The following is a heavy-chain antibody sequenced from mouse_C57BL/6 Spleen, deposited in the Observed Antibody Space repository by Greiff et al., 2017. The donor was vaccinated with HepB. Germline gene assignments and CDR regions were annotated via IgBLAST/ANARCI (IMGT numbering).Heavy chain of an antibody. J-gene: IGHJ2*01. Sequence: VKLQESGAELVKPGASVKLSCKASGYTFTSYWMQWVKQRPGQGLEWIGEIDPSDSYTNYNQKFKGKATLTVDTSSSTAYMQLSSLTSEDSAVYYCARPLVAGSYYFDYWGQGTTLTVSS. D-gene: IGHD1-1*02. CDR1: GYTFTSYW. V-gene: IGHV1-50*01. CDR3: ARPLVAGSYYFDY. CDR2: IDPSDSYT.